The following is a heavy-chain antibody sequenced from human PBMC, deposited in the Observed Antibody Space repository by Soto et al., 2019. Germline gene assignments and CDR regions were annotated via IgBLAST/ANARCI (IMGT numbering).Heavy chain of an antibody. Sequence: SVKVSCKAPGGTFSSYAISWVRQAPGQGLEWMGGIIPIFGTANYAQKFQGRVTITADESTSTAYMELSSLRSEDTAVYYCAKGGYDPLSEIDYWGQGTLVTVSS. V-gene: IGHV1-69*13. J-gene: IGHJ4*02. D-gene: IGHD5-12*01. CDR1: GGTFSSYA. CDR2: IIPIFGTA. CDR3: AKGGYDPLSEIDY.